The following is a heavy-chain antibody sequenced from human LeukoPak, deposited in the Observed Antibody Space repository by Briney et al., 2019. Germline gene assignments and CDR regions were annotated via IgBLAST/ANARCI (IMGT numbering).Heavy chain of an antibody. D-gene: IGHD5-12*01. CDR1: GGTFSSYA. J-gene: IGHJ3*02. Sequence: SVKVSCKASGGTFSSYAISWVRQAPGQGLEWMGGIIPIFGTANYAQKFQGRVTITADKSTSTAYMELSSLRSEDTAVYYCARGPVIVATIWGAFDIWGQGTMVTVSS. CDR3: ARGPVIVATIWGAFDI. V-gene: IGHV1-69*06. CDR2: IIPIFGTA.